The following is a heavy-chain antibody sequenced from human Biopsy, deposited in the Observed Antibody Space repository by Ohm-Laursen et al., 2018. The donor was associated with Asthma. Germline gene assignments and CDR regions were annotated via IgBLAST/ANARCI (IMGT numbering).Heavy chain of an antibody. V-gene: IGHV3-9*01. D-gene: IGHD4-17*01. CDR2: ISWNSGHI. CDR1: GFAVSGDH. CDR3: ARDFGAGDSDGDDLTLTHYYGMDV. Sequence: SLRLSCAASGFAVSGDHMFWVRQAPGKGLEWVSVISWNSGHIAYADSVKGRFTISRDTAKNSLYLQMNNLRVEDTAFYYCARDFGAGDSDGDDLTLTHYYGMDVWGQGTTVTVSS. J-gene: IGHJ6*02.